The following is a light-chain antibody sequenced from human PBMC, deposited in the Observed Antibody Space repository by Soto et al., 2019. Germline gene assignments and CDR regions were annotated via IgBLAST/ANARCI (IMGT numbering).Light chain of an antibody. CDR3: HQHNNWPLT. CDR2: DVS. Sequence: VLTQSPDTLPVSPGERATLSCRATQSVGTSLAWYQQKPGQAPSLLISDVSNRATGIPARFSGSGSRTDFTLAISSLEPEDLAVYDCHQHNNWPLTFGGGTMVEIK. J-gene: IGKJ4*01. CDR1: QSVGTS. V-gene: IGKV3-11*01.